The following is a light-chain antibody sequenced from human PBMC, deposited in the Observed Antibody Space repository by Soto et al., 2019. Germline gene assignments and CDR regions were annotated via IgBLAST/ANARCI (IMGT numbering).Light chain of an antibody. J-gene: IGLJ2*01. CDR2: EGS. CDR1: SSDVGSYNL. Sequence: QSVLTQPASVSGSPGQSITISCTGTSSDVGSYNLVSWYQQHPGKAPKVMIYEGSKRPSGVSNRFSGSKSGSTASLTISGLQAEDEADYDCCSYAGEAVFGGGTKLTVL. V-gene: IGLV2-23*01. CDR3: CSYAGEAV.